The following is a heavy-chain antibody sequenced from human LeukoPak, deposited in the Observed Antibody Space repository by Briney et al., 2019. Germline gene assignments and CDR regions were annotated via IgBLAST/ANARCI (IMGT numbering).Heavy chain of an antibody. V-gene: IGHV3-66*01. CDR1: GYSISSGYH. Sequence: PSETLSLTCTVSGYSISSGYHWGWIRQPPGKGLEWVSVIYSGGSTYYADSVKGRFTISRDNSKNTLYLQMNSLRAEDTAVYYCASPSRSDYGDYGYMDVWGKGTTVTISS. D-gene: IGHD4-17*01. CDR3: ASPSRSDYGDYGYMDV. CDR2: IYSGGST. J-gene: IGHJ6*03.